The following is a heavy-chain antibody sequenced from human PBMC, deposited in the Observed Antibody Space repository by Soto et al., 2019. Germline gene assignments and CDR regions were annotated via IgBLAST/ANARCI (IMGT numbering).Heavy chain of an antibody. V-gene: IGHV3-74*01. CDR2: INSDGSST. Sequence: GGSLRLSCAASGFTFSSYWMHWVRQAPGKGLVWVSRINSDGSSTSYADSVKGRFTISRDNAKNTLYLQMNSLRAEDTAVYYCARDRLGYCSSTSCYAPYYYYMDVWGKGTTVTVSS. J-gene: IGHJ6*03. CDR3: ARDRLGYCSSTSCYAPYYYYMDV. D-gene: IGHD2-2*01. CDR1: GFTFSSYW.